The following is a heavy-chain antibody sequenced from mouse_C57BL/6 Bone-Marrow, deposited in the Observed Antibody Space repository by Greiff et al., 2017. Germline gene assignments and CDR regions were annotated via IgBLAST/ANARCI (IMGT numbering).Heavy chain of an antibody. V-gene: IGHV14-4*01. CDR3: TNITTVVATRWYVDV. CDR2: IDPENGDT. CDR1: GFNIKDDY. J-gene: IGHJ1*03. Sequence: VQLQQSGAELVRPGASVKLSCTASGFNIKDDYMHWVKQRPEQGLEWIGWIDPENGDTEYASKFQGKATITADTSSNTAYLQLSSLTSEDTAVYYCTNITTVVATRWYVDVWGTGTTVTVSS. D-gene: IGHD1-1*01.